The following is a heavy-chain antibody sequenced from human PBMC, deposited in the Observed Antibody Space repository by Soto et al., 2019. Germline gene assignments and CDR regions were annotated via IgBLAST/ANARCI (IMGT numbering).Heavy chain of an antibody. Sequence: ASAKVSCKASGYTFTSYDINWVRQATGQGLEWMGWMNPNSGNTGYAQKFQGRVTMTRNTSISTAYMELSSLRSEDTAVYYCAGALVRGYSYGYSFDYWGQGTLVTVSS. CDR2: MNPNSGNT. V-gene: IGHV1-8*01. J-gene: IGHJ4*02. CDR1: GYTFTSYD. CDR3: AGALVRGYSYGYSFDY. D-gene: IGHD5-18*01.